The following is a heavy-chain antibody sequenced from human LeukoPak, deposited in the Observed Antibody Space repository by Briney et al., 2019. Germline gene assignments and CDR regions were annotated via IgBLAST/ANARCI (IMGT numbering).Heavy chain of an antibody. J-gene: IGHJ6*03. V-gene: IGHV3-7*01. CDR1: GFTFSSYW. CDR3: ARGGEERLRYFDWPMDV. Sequence: GGSLRLSCAASGFTFSSYWMSWVRQAPGKGLEWVANIKQDGIEKYYVDSVKGRFTISRDNAKNSLYLQMDSLRAEDTAVYYCARGGEERLRYFDWPMDVWGKGTTVTVSS. D-gene: IGHD3-9*01. CDR2: IKQDGIEK.